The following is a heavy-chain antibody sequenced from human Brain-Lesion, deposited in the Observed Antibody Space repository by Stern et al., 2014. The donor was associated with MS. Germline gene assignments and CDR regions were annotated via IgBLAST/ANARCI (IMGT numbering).Heavy chain of an antibody. J-gene: IGHJ3*02. CDR2: IYHGGGK. CDR1: GGSISSSNW. D-gene: IGHD1-14*01. Sequence: VQLVESGPGLVKPSGTLSLTCAVSGGSISSSNWWSWVRQSPGKGLEWIGEIYHGGGKKYSPSFESRVIISVDKSKNQFSLKLSYVTAADTAVYYCARELPDLNAFDIWGQGTMVTVSS. CDR3: ARELPDLNAFDI. V-gene: IGHV4-4*02.